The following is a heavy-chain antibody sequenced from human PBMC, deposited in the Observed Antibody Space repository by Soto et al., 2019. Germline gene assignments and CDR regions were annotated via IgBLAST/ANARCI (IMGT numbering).Heavy chain of an antibody. Sequence: PSETLSLTCTFSGGSISSEYYHWTWIRQAPGKGLEWIGYIHYSGSVHYNPSLQSRLTMSVDTSKNLFSLKLSSVTAADTAVYFCAREDDGGDRDYYGLDVWGQGTTVTVSS. D-gene: IGHD2-21*02. V-gene: IGHV4-30-4*01. J-gene: IGHJ6*02. CDR2: IHYSGSV. CDR1: GGSISSEYYH. CDR3: AREDDGGDRDYYGLDV.